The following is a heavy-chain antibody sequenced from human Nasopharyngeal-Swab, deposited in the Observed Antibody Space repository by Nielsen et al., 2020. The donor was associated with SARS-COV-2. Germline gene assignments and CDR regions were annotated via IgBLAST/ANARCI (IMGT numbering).Heavy chain of an antibody. CDR2: ISAYNGNT. CDR3: ARDDRIAAAGPFDY. D-gene: IGHD6-13*01. V-gene: IGHV1-18*01. Sequence: ASVKVSCKASGYTFTNYGISWVRQAPGQGLEWMGWISAYNGNTNYAQKFQGRVTMTTDTSTSTAYMELSSLRSEDTAVYYCARDDRIAAAGPFDYWGQGTLVTVSS. J-gene: IGHJ4*02. CDR1: GYTFTNYG.